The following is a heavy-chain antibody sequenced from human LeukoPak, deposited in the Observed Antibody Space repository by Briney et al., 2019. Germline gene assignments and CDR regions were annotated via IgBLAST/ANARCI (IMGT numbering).Heavy chain of an antibody. D-gene: IGHD2-21*02. CDR1: GFTSSSYS. CDR2: ISSSSSYI. J-gene: IGHJ6*02. Sequence: GGSLRLSCAASGFTSSSYSMNWVRQAPGKGLEWVSSISSSSSYIYYADSVEGRFTISRDNAKNSLYLQMNSLRAEDTAVYYCARGRDPGFYYGMDVWGQGTTVTVSS. CDR3: ARGRDPGFYYGMDV. V-gene: IGHV3-21*01.